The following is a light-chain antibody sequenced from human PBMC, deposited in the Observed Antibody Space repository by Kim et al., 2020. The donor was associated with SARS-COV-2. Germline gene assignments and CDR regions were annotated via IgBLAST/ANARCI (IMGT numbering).Light chain of an antibody. V-gene: IGLV4-69*01. CDR2: LNRDGSH. Sequence: GASVKRTGTLSSGDSSYDITWHQQQPEKGPSYLMKLNRDGSHIKGDGIPDRFSGSSSGAERYLTISNLQSEDEADYYCHTWATAIVFGGGTQLTVL. CDR3: HTWATAIV. CDR1: SGDSSYD. J-gene: IGLJ2*01.